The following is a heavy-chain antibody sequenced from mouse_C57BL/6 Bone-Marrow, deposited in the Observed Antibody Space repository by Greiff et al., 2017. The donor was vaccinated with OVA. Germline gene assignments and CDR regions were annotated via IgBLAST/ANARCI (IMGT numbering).Heavy chain of an antibody. CDR2: ISSGGDYI. V-gene: IGHV5-9-1*02. D-gene: IGHD2-5*01. CDR3: TRRAYSNYAMDY. CDR1: GFTFSSYA. Sequence: EVQGVESGEGLVKPGGSLKLSCAASGFTFSSYAMSWVRQTPEKRLEWVAYISSGGDYIYYADTVKGRFTISRDNARNTLYLQMSSLKSEDTAMYYCTRRAYSNYAMDYWGQGTSVTVSS. J-gene: IGHJ4*01.